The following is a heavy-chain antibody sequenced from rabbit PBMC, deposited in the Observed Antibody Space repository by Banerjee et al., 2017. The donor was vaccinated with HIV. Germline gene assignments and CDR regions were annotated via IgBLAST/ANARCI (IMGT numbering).Heavy chain of an antibody. CDR2: VDGGSSDKT. J-gene: IGHJ3*01. Sequence: QEQLEESGGGLFQPGGSLTLTCKASGFSLSSSYWICWVRQAPGKGLEWIACVDGGSSDKTNYASWAKGRFTVSKASSTTVTLQLTSLTAADTATYFCARNPVGLYYVRLDLWGQGTLVTVS. D-gene: IGHD1-1*01. V-gene: IGHV1S45*01. CDR1: GFSLSSSYW. CDR3: ARNPVGLYYVRLDL.